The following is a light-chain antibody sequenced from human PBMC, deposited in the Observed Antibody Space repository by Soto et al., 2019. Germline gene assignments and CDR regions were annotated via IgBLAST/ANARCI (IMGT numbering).Light chain of an antibody. CDR1: QSVRSSY. CDR2: AAS. J-gene: IGKJ1*01. V-gene: IGKV3-20*01. CDR3: QQYGRSPRT. Sequence: EIVLTQSPDTLSLSPGESATLSCRASQSVRSSYLAWYQQTPGQTPRLLISAASSRATGIPDRFSGSGSGTDLSLTIIRLEAEDFALYYCQQYGRSPRTFGQGTKVELK.